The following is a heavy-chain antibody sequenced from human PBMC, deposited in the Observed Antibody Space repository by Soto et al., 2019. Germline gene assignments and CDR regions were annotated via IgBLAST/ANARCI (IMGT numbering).Heavy chain of an antibody. CDR2: ISTTSSYM. V-gene: IGHV3-21*04. CDR3: AGHHSALWEPDQYSHP. Sequence: EVQLVESGGGLVKPGGSLRLSCSASGFTFSSYSLNWVRQAPGKGLEWVSSISTTSSYMYYADSVKGRFTISRDNAKNSLFLEMNSLGAEDTAMYYWAGHHSALWEPDQYSHPWGQGTLVTVSS. J-gene: IGHJ1*01. D-gene: IGHD1-26*01. CDR1: GFTFSSYS.